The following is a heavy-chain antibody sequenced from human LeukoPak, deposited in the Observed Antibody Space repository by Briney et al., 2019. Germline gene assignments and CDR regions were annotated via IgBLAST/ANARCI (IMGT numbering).Heavy chain of an antibody. CDR2: IIPIFGTA. Sequence: ASVNVSCKASGNSISNYAVSWVRQAPGQGFEWMGGIIPIFGTADYAQKFQGRVTITADQSTSTTYMALSSLKSEDTATYYCTTRACHAGGCSSSFYYYYGLHFWGQGTTVSVSS. CDR3: TTRACHAGGCSSSFYYYYGLHF. D-gene: IGHD3-16*01. J-gene: IGHJ6*02. CDR1: GNSISNYA. V-gene: IGHV1-69*13.